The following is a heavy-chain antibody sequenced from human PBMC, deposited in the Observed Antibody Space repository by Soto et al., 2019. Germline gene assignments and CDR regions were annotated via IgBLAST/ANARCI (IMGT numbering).Heavy chain of an antibody. J-gene: IGHJ4*02. CDR3: AREECDY. Sequence: QVQLVQSGAEVKKPGASVKVSCKTSGYTFSNYGITWVRQAPGRGLEWMGWISNFNGNTNFAQKFQGRVTMTTDTSTITAYMELKTLRSDDTAVYFCAREECDYWGQGTLVTVSS. CDR1: GYTFSNYG. V-gene: IGHV1-18*01. CDR2: ISNFNGNT.